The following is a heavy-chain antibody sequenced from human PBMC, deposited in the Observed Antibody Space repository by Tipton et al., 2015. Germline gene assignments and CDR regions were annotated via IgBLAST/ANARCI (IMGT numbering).Heavy chain of an antibody. CDR3: ARILEWQTARFDP. Sequence: TLSLTCTVSGGSISSTTYYWSWIRQPPGKGLEWIGYIYYSGIATYSPSLKSRVTISIDTSKNHFSLNLTSVTAADTAVYYCARILEWQTARFDPWGQGTLVTVSS. CDR2: IYYSGIA. CDR1: GGSISSTTYY. J-gene: IGHJ5*02. V-gene: IGHV4-61*03. D-gene: IGHD3-3*01.